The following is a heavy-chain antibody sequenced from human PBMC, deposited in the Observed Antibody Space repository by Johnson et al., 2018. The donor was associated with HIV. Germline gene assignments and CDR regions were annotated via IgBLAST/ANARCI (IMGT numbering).Heavy chain of an antibody. D-gene: IGHD3-16*01. J-gene: IGHJ3*01. CDR3: AKDGGRWSYSFDV. CDR2: ISYDGSNK. V-gene: IGHV3-30*04. CDR1: GFTFSSYA. Sequence: QVQLVESGGGVVQPGRSLRLSCVASGFTFSSYAMHWVRQAPGKGLEWVAVISYDGSNKYYADSVKGRFTISRDNSKNTLYLQMNSLRGEDTAMYYCAKDGGRWSYSFDVWGQGTMVSVSS.